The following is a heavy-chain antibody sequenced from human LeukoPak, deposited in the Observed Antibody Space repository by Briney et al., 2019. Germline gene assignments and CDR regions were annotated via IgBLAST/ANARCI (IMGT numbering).Heavy chain of an antibody. Sequence: GGALRLSCAASGFTFSSYGMHWGRQAPGKGVEWGAVIWYDGSNKYYADSVKGLFTISRDNSKNTLYLQMNSLRAEDTAVYYCGRGPDFDYWGQGTLVTVSS. V-gene: IGHV3-33*01. CDR2: IWYDGSNK. D-gene: IGHD3-10*01. CDR3: GRGPDFDY. J-gene: IGHJ4*02. CDR1: GFTFSSYG.